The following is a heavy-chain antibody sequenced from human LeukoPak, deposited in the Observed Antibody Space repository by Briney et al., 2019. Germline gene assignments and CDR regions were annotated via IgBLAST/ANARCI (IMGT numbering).Heavy chain of an antibody. Sequence: PSETLSLTCTVSGGSISSSSYYWGWIRQPPGKGLEWIGSIYYSGSTYYNPSLKSRVTISVDTSENQFSLKLSSVTAADTAVYYCASIGESLLLWFGEFDYWGQGTLVTVSS. V-gene: IGHV4-39*01. CDR2: IYYSGST. CDR1: GGSISSSSYY. D-gene: IGHD3-10*01. J-gene: IGHJ4*02. CDR3: ASIGESLLLWFGEFDY.